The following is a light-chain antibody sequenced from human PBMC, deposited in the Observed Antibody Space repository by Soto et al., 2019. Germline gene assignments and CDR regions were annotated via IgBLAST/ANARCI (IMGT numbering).Light chain of an antibody. Sequence: QSVLTQPASVSGSPGQSITISCTGTSSDIGGYNYVSWYQQHPGKVPKLMIYDVSSRPSGVSNRFSGSKSGNTASLTISGLQAEDEADYYCSSYTSSRTVVFGGGIKVTVL. CDR2: DVS. V-gene: IGLV2-14*01. CDR3: SSYTSSRTVV. J-gene: IGLJ2*01. CDR1: SSDIGGYNY.